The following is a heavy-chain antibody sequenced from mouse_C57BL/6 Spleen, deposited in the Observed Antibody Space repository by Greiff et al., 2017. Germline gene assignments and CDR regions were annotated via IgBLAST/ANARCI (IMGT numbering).Heavy chain of an antibody. CDR1: GFNIKDDY. V-gene: IGHV14-4*01. Sequence: VQLQQSGAELVRPGASVKLSCTASGFNIKDDYMHWVKQRPEQGLEWIGWIDPENGDTESASKFQGKATITADTSSNTAYLQLSSLTSEDTAVYYCTTDSNSWFAYWGQGTLVTVSA. CDR2: IDPENGDT. CDR3: TTDSNSWFAY. J-gene: IGHJ3*01. D-gene: IGHD2-5*01.